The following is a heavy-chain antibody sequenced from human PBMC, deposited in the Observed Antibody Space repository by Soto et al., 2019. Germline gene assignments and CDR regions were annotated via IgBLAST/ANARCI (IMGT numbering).Heavy chain of an antibody. CDR1: GFSLNTGGLG. J-gene: IGHJ6*02. CDR3: IHSRCGGDCLRSYSSHYYYGLDV. V-gene: IGHV2-5*02. D-gene: IGHD2-21*02. CDR2: IYWDDDK. Sequence: QFMLKESGPPLVKPTQTLTLTCSVSGFSLNTGGLGVGWIRQPPGKALEWLALIYWDDDKRYSPSLRNRLSISKDTSNNLVVFTMTNMDPVDTATYYCIHSRCGGDCLRSYSSHYYYGLDVWGQGTTVTVSS.